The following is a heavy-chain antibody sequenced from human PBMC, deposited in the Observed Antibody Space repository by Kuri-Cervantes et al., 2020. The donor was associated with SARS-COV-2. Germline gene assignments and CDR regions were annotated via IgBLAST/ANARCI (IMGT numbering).Heavy chain of an antibody. CDR1: GFTISSYA. D-gene: IGHD7-27*01. J-gene: IGHJ3*02. Sequence: GGSLRLSCAASGFTISSYAMHWFRQAPGKGLEWVVVISYDGSTKYYADSVKGRFTISRDNSKNTLYLQMNSLRAEDTAVYYCARDGDDPTGERAFDIWGQGTMVTVSS. V-gene: IGHV3-30*04. CDR3: ARDGDDPTGERAFDI. CDR2: ISYDGSTK.